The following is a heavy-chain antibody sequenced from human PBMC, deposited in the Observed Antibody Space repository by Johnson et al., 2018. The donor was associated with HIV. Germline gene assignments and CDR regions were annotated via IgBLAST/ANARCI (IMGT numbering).Heavy chain of an antibody. V-gene: IGHV3-30-3*01. CDR2: ISYDGSNK. CDR1: GFTFSSYA. CDR3: ARDRPIAPFDI. D-gene: IGHD3-22*01. Sequence: QVLLVESGGGVVQPGRSLRLSCAASGFTFSSYAMHWVRQAPGKGLEWVAVISYDGSNKYYADSVKGRFTISRDNSKNTLYLQMNSLRAEDTAVYYCARDRPIAPFDIWGQGTMVTVSS. J-gene: IGHJ3*02.